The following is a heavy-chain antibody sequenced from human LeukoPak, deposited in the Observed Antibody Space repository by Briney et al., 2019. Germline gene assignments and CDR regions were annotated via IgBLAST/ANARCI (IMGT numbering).Heavy chain of an antibody. CDR1: RGTFSSYA. CDR2: IIPIFGTA. Sequence: SVKVSCKASRGTFSSYAISWVRQAPGQGLEWMGGIIPIFGTANYAQKFQGRVTITTDESTSTAYMELSSLRSEDTAVYYCARVTVTLTNWFDPWGQGTLVTVSS. V-gene: IGHV1-69*05. CDR3: ARVTVTLTNWFDP. J-gene: IGHJ5*02. D-gene: IGHD4-17*01.